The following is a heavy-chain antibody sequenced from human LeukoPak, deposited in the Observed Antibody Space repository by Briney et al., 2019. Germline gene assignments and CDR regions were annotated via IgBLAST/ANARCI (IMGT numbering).Heavy chain of an antibody. Sequence: ASVTVSCKASGYTFTGYYIHWVGQAPGQGLEWMGWINPNNGGTKYAQKFQGRVTMTRDTSITTAYMELSRLRSDDTAVYYCARDIDYYDSRRFYYWGQGTLVTVSS. J-gene: IGHJ4*02. D-gene: IGHD3-22*01. CDR2: INPNNGGT. CDR3: ARDIDYYDSRRFYY. CDR1: GYTFTGYY. V-gene: IGHV1-2*02.